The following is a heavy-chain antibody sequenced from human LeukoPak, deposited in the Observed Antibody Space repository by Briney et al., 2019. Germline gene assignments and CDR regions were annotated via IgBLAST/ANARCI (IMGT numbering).Heavy chain of an antibody. Sequence: KPSETLSLTCSVSGGSISNYFWTWIRQPPGKGLEWIGYIYSSGSTYYNPSLKSRVTISADTSKNRFSLKLSTVTAADTAVYYCARRPTGDPKFDYWGQGTLVTVSS. D-gene: IGHD7-27*01. CDR2: IYSSGST. V-gene: IGHV4-59*08. CDR1: GGSISNYF. CDR3: ARRPTGDPKFDY. J-gene: IGHJ4*02.